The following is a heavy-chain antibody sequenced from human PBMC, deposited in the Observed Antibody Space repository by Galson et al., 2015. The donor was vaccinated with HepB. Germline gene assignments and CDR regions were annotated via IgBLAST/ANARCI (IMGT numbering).Heavy chain of an antibody. V-gene: IGHV3-15*07. J-gene: IGHJ4*02. Sequence: SLRLSCAASGFTFNKAWMNWVRQAPGKGLEWVGRIKSETETMDYAAPTKGRFSIWRDDSRSTVYLQVNSLRIDDTAVYYCTTDGNKGDYSLDYWGRGTLVTVAS. CDR1: GFTFNKAW. D-gene: IGHD1/OR15-1a*01. CDR3: TTDGNKGDYSLDY. CDR2: IKSETETM.